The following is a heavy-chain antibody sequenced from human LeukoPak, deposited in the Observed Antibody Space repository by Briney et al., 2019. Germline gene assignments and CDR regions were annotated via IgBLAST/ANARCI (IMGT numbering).Heavy chain of an antibody. J-gene: IGHJ4*02. CDR2: INHSGST. Sequence: SETLSLTCAVYGGSFSGYYWSWIRQPPGKGLEWIGEINHSGSTNYNPSLKSLVTISVDTSKNQFSLKLSSVTAADTAVYYCARGLRVAATAMGYWGQGTLVTVSS. CDR3: ARGLRVAATAMGY. CDR1: GGSFSGYY. D-gene: IGHD2-15*01. V-gene: IGHV4-34*01.